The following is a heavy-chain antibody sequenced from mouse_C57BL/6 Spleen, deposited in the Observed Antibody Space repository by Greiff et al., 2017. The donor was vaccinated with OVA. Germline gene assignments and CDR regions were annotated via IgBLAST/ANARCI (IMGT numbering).Heavy chain of an antibody. CDR3: ASTTVVPYWYFDV. J-gene: IGHJ1*03. D-gene: IGHD1-1*01. CDR2: INPNNGGT. CDR1: GYTFTDYN. V-gene: IGHV1-22*01. Sequence: EVQLVESGPELVKPGASVKMSCKASGYTFTDYNMHWVKQSHGKSLEWIGYINPNNGGTSYNQKFKGKATLTVNKSSSTAYMELRSLTSEDSAVYYCASTTVVPYWYFDVWGTGTTVTVSS.